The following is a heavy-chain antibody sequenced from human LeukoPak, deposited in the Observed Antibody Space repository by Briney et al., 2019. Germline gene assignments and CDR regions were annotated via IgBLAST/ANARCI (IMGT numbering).Heavy chain of an antibody. Sequence: PGGSLRPSCAASGFTSSSYAMSWVRQAPGKGLEWVSAISGSGGSTYYADSVKGRFTISRDNSKNTLYLQMNSLRAEDTAVYYCATTVTTGWTNYYYYGMDVWGQGTTVTVSS. CDR2: ISGSGGST. V-gene: IGHV3-23*01. J-gene: IGHJ6*02. CDR3: ATTVTTGWTNYYYYGMDV. CDR1: GFTSSSYA. D-gene: IGHD4-17*01.